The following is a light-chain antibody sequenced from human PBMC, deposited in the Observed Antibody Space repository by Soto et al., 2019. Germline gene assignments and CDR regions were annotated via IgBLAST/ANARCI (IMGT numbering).Light chain of an antibody. J-gene: IGKJ1*01. V-gene: IGKV3-20*01. CDR2: AAS. Sequence: EIVVTQSPATLSLSPWERATLSCMASQSVSISLAWYQQKPGQAPRLLIFAASTRATGIPDRFSGSGSGTDFTLTISRLEPEDFAVYYCQHYYTSYTTFGPGTKVDNK. CDR1: QSVSIS. CDR3: QHYYTSYTT.